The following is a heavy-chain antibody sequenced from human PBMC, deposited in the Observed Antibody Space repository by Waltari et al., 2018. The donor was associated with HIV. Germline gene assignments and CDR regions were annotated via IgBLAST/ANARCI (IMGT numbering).Heavy chain of an antibody. CDR2: IWDDGSNK. CDR1: GFTFSNYG. CDR3: TRDKQTTGATLDY. J-gene: IGHJ4*02. D-gene: IGHD2-15*01. V-gene: IGHV3-33*01. Sequence: QVQLVESGGGVVQPGRSLRLSCAASGFTFSNYGMHWVRQAPGEVLEGVALIWDDGSNKFYADSVKGRFIISRDNSKNTLYLQINSLRADDTAVYYCTRDKQTTGATLDYWGQGTLVTVSS.